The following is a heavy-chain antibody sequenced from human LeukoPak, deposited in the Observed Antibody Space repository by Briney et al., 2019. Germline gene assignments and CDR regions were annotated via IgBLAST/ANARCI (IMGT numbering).Heavy chain of an antibody. Sequence: GRSLRLSCAASGFTFSSYGMHWVRQAPGKGLEWVAVISYDGSNKYYADSVKGRFTISRDNSKNTLYLQMNSLRAEDTAVYYCAKSFGVSSGYYYYYYGMGVWGQGTTVTVSS. D-gene: IGHD3-10*01. V-gene: IGHV3-30*18. CDR2: ISYDGSNK. J-gene: IGHJ6*02. CDR3: AKSFGVSSGYYYYYYGMGV. CDR1: GFTFSSYG.